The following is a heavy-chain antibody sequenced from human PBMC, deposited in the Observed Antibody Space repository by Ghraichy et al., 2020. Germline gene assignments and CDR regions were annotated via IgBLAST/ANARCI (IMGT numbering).Heavy chain of an antibody. CDR1: GGSISSSNYF. CDR2: IYYSGST. J-gene: IGHJ4*02. CDR3: ARPLNDYGDYVY. V-gene: IGHV4-39*01. D-gene: IGHD4-17*01. Sequence: SETLSLTCTVSGGSISSSNYFWGWIRQPPGKGLEWIGSIYYSGSTYYNPSLKSRVTISVDTSKNQFSLKLSSVTAADTAVYYCARPLNDYGDYVYWGQGTLVTVSS.